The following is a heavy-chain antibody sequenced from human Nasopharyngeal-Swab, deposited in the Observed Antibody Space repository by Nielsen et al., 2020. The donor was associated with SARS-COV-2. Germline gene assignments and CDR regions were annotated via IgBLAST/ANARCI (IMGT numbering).Heavy chain of an antibody. V-gene: IGHV3-21*01. Sequence: GESLKISCAASGLTFSNYNMNWVRQAPGKGLEWVSSISSSSTYIYYADSVKGRFTISRDNTKNSLSLQMNSLRAEDTAVYYCARDGLDYDFWSAYFMDVWGQGTTVIVSS. CDR1: GLTFSNYN. CDR2: ISSSSTYI. CDR3: ARDGLDYDFWSAYFMDV. J-gene: IGHJ6*02. D-gene: IGHD3-3*01.